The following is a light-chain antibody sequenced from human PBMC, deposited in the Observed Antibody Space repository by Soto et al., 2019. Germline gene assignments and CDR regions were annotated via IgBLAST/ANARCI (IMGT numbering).Light chain of an antibody. CDR2: KAS. J-gene: IGKJ2*01. Sequence: DIQMTQSPSTLSASVGGRVTITCRASQSITIWLAWYQQKPGKAPKLLIQKASYLESGVPSRFSCSGSGTDFTLTINRLQPDDLGTYYCQQYDRYPVTFGQGTKLEIK. CDR1: QSITIW. V-gene: IGKV1-5*03. CDR3: QQYDRYPVT.